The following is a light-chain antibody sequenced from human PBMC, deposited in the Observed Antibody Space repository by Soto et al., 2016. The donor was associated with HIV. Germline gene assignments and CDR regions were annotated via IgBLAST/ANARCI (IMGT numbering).Light chain of an antibody. CDR3: QQYYIYPYT. J-gene: IGKJ2*01. V-gene: IGKV1-16*02. Sequence: DIQMTQSPSSLSASVGDRISITCRASQGISDSLAWFQQKPGQAPKSLIYGASSLHSGVPSNFSGSGSGTDFTLTISSLLAEHSATYYCQQYYIYPYTFGQGTRLEIK. CDR2: GAS. CDR1: QGISDS.